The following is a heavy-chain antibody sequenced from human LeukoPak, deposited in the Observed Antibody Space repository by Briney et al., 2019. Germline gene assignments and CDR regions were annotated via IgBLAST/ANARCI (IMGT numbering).Heavy chain of an antibody. J-gene: IGHJ4*02. CDR2: ISYDGSNK. CDR3: AKGVRYNFDY. Sequence: PGGSLRLSCAASGFTFSSYGMHWVRQAPGKGLEWVAVISYDGSNKYYADSVKGRFTISRDNSKNTLYLQMNSLRAEDTAVYYCAKGVRYNFDYWGQGTLVTVSS. D-gene: IGHD5-18*01. V-gene: IGHV3-30*18. CDR1: GFTFSSYG.